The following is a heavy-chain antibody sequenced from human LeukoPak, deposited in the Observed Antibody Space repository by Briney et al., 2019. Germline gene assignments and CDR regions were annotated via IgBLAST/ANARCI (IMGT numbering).Heavy chain of an antibody. D-gene: IGHD3-16*01. V-gene: IGHV3-30*18. CDR1: GFTFTNYG. CDR3: AKEDLAGSSFDY. Sequence: GGSLRLSCAASGFTFTNYGMHWVRQAPGKGLEWVAVISYDGSNKYYADSVKGRFTISRDNSTNTLYLQMNSLRAEDTAVYYCAKEDLAGSSFDYWGQGTLLTVSS. CDR2: ISYDGSNK. J-gene: IGHJ4*02.